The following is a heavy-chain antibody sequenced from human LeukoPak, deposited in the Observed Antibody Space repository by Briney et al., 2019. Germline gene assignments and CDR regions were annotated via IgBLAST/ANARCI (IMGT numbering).Heavy chain of an antibody. CDR3: ARDYYDSSGYYSLVY. CDR1: GFTVSSNY. Sequence: AGGSLRLSCAASGFTVSSNYMSWVRQAPGKGLEWVSLIYNGGSTKYADAVKGRFTISRDNSKNTLYLQMNSLRAEDTAVYYCARDYYDSSGYYSLVYWGQGTLVTVSA. V-gene: IGHV3-66*01. J-gene: IGHJ4*02. CDR2: IYNGGST. D-gene: IGHD3-22*01.